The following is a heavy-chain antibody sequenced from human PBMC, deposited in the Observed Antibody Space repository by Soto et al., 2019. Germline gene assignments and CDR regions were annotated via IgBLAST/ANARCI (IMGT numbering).Heavy chain of an antibody. V-gene: IGHV3-74*01. D-gene: IGHD2-15*01. CDR3: ARSRYCSGGSCYYFDY. Sequence: EVQLVESGGGLVQPGGSLRLSCAASGFTFSSYWMHWVRQAPGKGLVWVSRINSDGSSTSYADSVKGRFTISRDNAKNTLYLQMNSLRAEDTAVYYCARSRYCSGGSCYYFDYWGQGTLVTVSS. J-gene: IGHJ4*02. CDR1: GFTFSSYW. CDR2: INSDGSST.